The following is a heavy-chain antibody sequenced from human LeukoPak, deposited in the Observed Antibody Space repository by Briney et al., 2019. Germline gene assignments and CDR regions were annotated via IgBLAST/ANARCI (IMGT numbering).Heavy chain of an antibody. D-gene: IGHD2-21*01. CDR1: GGSSSSSS. CDR2: IYYSGST. V-gene: IGHV4-59*08. Sequence: SETLSLTCTVSGGSSSSSSWNWIRQPPGQGLEWIEYIYYSGSTKYNPSLESRVTISVDTSKNQISLKLRPVTAADTAIYYCARRQQTGGDNGLHNWFDPWGQGTLVTVSS. CDR3: ARRQQTGGDNGLHNWFDP. J-gene: IGHJ5*02.